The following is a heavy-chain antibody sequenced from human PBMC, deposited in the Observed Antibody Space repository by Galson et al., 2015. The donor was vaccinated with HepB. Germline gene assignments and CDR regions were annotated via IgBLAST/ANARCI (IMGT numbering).Heavy chain of an antibody. J-gene: IGHJ3*02. Sequence: LSLTCTVSGGSISSSSYYWGWIRQPPGKGLEWIGSIYHSGSTYYNPSLKSRVTISVDTSKNQFSLKLSSVTAADTAVYYCARRDSRLLLDAFDIWGQGTMVTVSS. V-gene: IGHV4-39*01. CDR2: IYHSGST. CDR1: GGSISSSSYY. D-gene: IGHD3-22*01. CDR3: ARRDSRLLLDAFDI.